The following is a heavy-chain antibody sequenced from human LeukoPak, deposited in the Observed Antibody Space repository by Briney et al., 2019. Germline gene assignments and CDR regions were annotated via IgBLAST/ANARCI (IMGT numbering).Heavy chain of an antibody. Sequence: GASVKVSCKASGYTFTSYYMHWVRQAPGQGLEWMGIINPSGGSTSYAQKFQGRVTMTRDTSTSTVYMELSSLRSEDTAVYYCASEEKDDFWSGLSPNDAFDIWGQGTMVTVSS. CDR2: INPSGGST. D-gene: IGHD3-3*01. CDR1: GYTFTSYY. V-gene: IGHV1-46*01. CDR3: ASEEKDDFWSGLSPNDAFDI. J-gene: IGHJ3*02.